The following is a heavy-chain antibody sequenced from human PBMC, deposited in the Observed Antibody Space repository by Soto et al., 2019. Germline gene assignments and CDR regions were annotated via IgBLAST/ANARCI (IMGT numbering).Heavy chain of an antibody. Sequence: PSQTHSLTCVISGDSVSSNSAAWNWIRQSPSRGLEWLGRTYYRSRWYYDYAVSVKSRITVNPDTSKNQFSLQLTSVTPEDTAVYYCAGTTSHYWYYMDVWGKGTTVTVSS. CDR3: AGTTSHYWYYMDV. D-gene: IGHD1-7*01. J-gene: IGHJ6*03. CDR1: GDSVSSNSAA. V-gene: IGHV6-1*01. CDR2: TYYRSRWYY.